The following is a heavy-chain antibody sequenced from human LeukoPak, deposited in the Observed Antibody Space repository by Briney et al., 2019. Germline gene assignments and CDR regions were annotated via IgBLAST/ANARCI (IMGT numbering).Heavy chain of an antibody. CDR2: IYVTGIT. D-gene: IGHD3-16*02. CDR1: GGSIGTYY. V-gene: IGHV4-59*08. Sequence: SETLSLTCTVSGGSIGTYYWSWIRQSPGKGLEWIGYIYVTGITRYNPYLQSRVTISVDTSRNQFFLKMSSVTAADTAVYYCARHIGGGIEDMDVWGKGTKVNVSS. CDR3: ARHIGGGIEDMDV. J-gene: IGHJ6*03.